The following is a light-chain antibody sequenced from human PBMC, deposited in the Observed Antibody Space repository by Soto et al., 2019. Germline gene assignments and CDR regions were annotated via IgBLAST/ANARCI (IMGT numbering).Light chain of an antibody. CDR2: KAS. Sequence: DIQVTQSPTTVAASIGDRVTINCRASHDVQKFLAWYQQKPGEAPKLLIYKASALQTGVPSRFSGSGSGTEFNLSISSLQGDDIATYYCQQYHPSFGLYTFGRGTRLEIK. J-gene: IGKJ2*01. CDR1: HDVQKF. V-gene: IGKV1-5*03. CDR3: QQYHPSFGLYT.